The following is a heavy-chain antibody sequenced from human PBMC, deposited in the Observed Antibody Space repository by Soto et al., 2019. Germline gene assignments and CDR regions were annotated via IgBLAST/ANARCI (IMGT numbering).Heavy chain of an antibody. CDR3: ARTGYSSSWYGGWFDP. CDR2: IKQDGSEK. Sequence: PGGSLRLSCAASGFTFSSYWMSWVRQAPRKGLEWVANIKQDGSEKYYVDSVKGRFTISRDNAKNSLYLQMNSLRAEDTAVYYCARTGYSSSWYGGWFDPWGQGTLVTVSS. J-gene: IGHJ5*02. V-gene: IGHV3-7*01. CDR1: GFTFSSYW. D-gene: IGHD6-13*01.